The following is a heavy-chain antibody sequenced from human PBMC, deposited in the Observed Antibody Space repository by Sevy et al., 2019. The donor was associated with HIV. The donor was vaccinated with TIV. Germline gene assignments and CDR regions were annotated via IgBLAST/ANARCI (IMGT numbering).Heavy chain of an antibody. J-gene: IGHJ4*02. CDR2: IKSKTDGGTT. Sequence: GGSLRLSCAASGFTFSNAWMSWVRQAPGKGLEWVGRIKSKTDGGTTDYAAPVKGRFTISRDDSKNTLYRQMNSLKTEDTAVYYCTTAGRDYYDSSGYYSDYWGQVTLVTVSS. V-gene: IGHV3-15*01. CDR1: GFTFSNAW. D-gene: IGHD3-22*01. CDR3: TTAGRDYYDSSGYYSDY.